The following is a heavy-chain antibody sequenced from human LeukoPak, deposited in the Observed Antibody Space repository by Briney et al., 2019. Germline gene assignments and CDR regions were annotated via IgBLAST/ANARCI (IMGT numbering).Heavy chain of an antibody. J-gene: IGHJ4*02. CDR2: ISTGSSII. CDR1: GFTFSSYS. CDR3: ASGSSGWYGGYFDY. Sequence: GGSLRLSCAASGFTFSSYSMNWVRQAPGTGLEWVSYISTGSSIIHYADSVKGRFTISRDNAKNSLYLQMNSLRAEDTAVYYCASGSSGWYGGYFDYWGRGTLVTVSS. D-gene: IGHD6-19*01. V-gene: IGHV3-48*01.